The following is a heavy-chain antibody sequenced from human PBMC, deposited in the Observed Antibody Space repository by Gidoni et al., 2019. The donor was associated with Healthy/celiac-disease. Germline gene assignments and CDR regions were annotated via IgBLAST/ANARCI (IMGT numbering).Heavy chain of an antibody. V-gene: IGHV4-34*01. D-gene: IGHD3-9*01. CDR2: INHSGST. CDR1: GGSFSGYY. CDR3: ARGGRDVLRYFDWLETFDY. J-gene: IGHJ4*02. Sequence: QVQLQQWGAGLLKPSETLSLTCAVYGGSFSGYYWSWIRQPLGKGLEWIGEINHSGSTNYNPSLKSRVTISVDTSKNQFSLKLSSVTAADTAVYYCARGGRDVLRYFDWLETFDYWGQGTLVTVSS.